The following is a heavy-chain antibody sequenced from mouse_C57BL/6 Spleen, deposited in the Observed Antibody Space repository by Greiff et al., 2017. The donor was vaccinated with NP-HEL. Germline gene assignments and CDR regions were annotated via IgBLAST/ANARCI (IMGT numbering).Heavy chain of an antibody. CDR3: ARYYGSSYHAMDY. CDR2: IYIGNGYT. Sequence: EVQRVESGAELVRPGSSVKMSCKTSGYTFTSYGINWVKQRPGQGLEWIGYIYIGNGYTEYNEKFKGKATLTSDTSSSTAYMQLSSLTSEDSASYFCARYYGSSYHAMDYWGQGTSVTVSS. CDR1: GYTFTSYG. J-gene: IGHJ4*01. D-gene: IGHD1-1*01. V-gene: IGHV1-58*01.